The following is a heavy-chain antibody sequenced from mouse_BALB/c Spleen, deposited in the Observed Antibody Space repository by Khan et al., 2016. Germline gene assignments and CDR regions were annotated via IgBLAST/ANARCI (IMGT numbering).Heavy chain of an antibody. CDR2: IDPYDSES. CDR1: GYTFTSYW. D-gene: IGHD6-2*01. V-gene: IGHV1-74*01. CDR3: TSVTHVSGMYY. J-gene: IGHJ4*01. Sequence: QVQLQQPGAELVRPGASVKLSCKASGYTFTSYWMNWVKQRPEQGLEWIGRIDPYDSESHYNQKFKDKAIMTVDKSSSTAYMQLSSLTSDYSSVYSCTSVTHVSGMYYCGQGTSVTVSS.